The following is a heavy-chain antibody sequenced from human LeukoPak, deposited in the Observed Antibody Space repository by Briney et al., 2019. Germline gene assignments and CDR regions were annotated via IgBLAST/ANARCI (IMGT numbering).Heavy chain of an antibody. CDR3: ATNLPGYSYGYWVA. D-gene: IGHD5-18*01. V-gene: IGHV4-59*01. CDR2: MFYTGSG. J-gene: IGHJ5*02. Sequence: SETLSLICTVSGGSMSNYYWNWIRQPPGKGLEWIGYMFYTGSGKYNPSLKSRVTISVDTSKRQISLKLTSVTTADTAVYYCATNLPGYSYGYWVAWGQETLVTVSS. CDR1: GGSMSNYY.